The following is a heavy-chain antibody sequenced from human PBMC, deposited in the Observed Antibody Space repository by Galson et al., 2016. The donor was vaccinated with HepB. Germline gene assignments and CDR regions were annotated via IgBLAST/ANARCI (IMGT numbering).Heavy chain of an antibody. CDR3: ARGGLVRGAHGGSFDS. D-gene: IGHD3-10*01. CDR1: GDSVSSTSAG. Sequence: CAISGDSVSSTSAGWSWVRQSPSRGLEWLGRTFYRSKWYYDYAISARSRITINPDTSKNQFSLQLISVTPEDTAVYYCARGGLVRGAHGGSFDSWGQGTLV. J-gene: IGHJ4*01. CDR2: TFYRSKWYY. V-gene: IGHV6-1*01.